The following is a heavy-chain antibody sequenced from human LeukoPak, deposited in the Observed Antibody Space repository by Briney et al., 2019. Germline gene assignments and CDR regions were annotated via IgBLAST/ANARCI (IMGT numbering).Heavy chain of an antibody. J-gene: IGHJ4*02. CDR3: ARVGGSGSYYNVNY. CDR1: GFTFSSYA. Sequence: GGSLRLSCAASGFTFSSYAMHWVRQAPGKGLEWVAVISYDGSNKYYADSVKGRFTISRDNSKNTLYLQMNSLRAEDTAVYYCARVGGSGSYYNVNYWGQGTLVTVSS. D-gene: IGHD3-10*01. CDR2: ISYDGSNK. V-gene: IGHV3-30-3*01.